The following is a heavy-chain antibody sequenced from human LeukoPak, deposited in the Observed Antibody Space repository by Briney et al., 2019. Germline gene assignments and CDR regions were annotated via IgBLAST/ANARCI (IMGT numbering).Heavy chain of an antibody. CDR1: GFTFSSYS. Sequence: PGGSLRLSCAASGFTFSSYSMNWVRQAPGKGLEWVAGISGSGGGTNYADSVKGRFTISRDNYKNTLYLQMNSLGAEDTAVYFCAKRGVVIRVILVGFHKEAYYFDSWGQGALVTVSS. CDR2: ISGSGGGT. J-gene: IGHJ4*02. V-gene: IGHV3-23*01. CDR3: AKRGVVIRVILVGFHKEAYYFDS. D-gene: IGHD3-22*01.